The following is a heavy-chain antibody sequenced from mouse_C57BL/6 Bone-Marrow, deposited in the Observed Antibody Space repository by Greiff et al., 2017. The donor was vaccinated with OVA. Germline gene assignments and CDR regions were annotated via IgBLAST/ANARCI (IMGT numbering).Heavy chain of an antibody. CDR2: IHPSDSDT. CDR3: AIGYYGNSYGFAY. D-gene: IGHD1-1*01. V-gene: IGHV1-74*01. CDR1: GYTFTSYW. Sequence: QVQLQQPGAELVKPGASVKGSCKASGYTFTSYWMHWVKQRPGQGLEWIGRIHPSDSDTNYNQKFKGKATLTVDKSSSTAYMQLSSVTSEDSAIYSCAIGYYGNSYGFAYWGQGTLVTVSA. J-gene: IGHJ3*01.